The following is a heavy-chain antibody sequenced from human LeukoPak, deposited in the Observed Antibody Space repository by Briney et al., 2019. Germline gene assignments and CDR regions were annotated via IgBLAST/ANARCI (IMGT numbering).Heavy chain of an antibody. D-gene: IGHD2-15*01. V-gene: IGHV5-51*01. J-gene: IGHJ5*02. CDR3: ARSADNRYCSGGSCYLGWFDP. CDR1: GYSFTSYW. CDR2: IYPGDSDT. Sequence: GESLKISCKGSGYSFTSYWIGWVRQMPGKGPEWMGIIYPGDSDTRYSPSFQGQVTISADKSISTAYLQWSSLKASDTAMYYCARSADNRYCSGGSCYLGWFDPWGQGTLVTVSS.